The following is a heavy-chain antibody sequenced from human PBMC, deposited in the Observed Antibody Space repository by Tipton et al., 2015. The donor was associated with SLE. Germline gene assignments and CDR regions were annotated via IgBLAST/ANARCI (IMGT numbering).Heavy chain of an antibody. V-gene: IGHV4-31*03. J-gene: IGHJ3*02. CDR3: ARDPGERTFDM. CDR1: GGSLNRAGYF. Sequence: TLSLTCTVSGGSLNRAGYFWNWTRQSPGTGLEWIGSISYNGDANHNPSLRRRLTLSIDISENHFSLSLTSLTAADSALYFCARDPGERTFDMWGQGTMVTVSS. CDR2: ISYNGDA. D-gene: IGHD3-16*01.